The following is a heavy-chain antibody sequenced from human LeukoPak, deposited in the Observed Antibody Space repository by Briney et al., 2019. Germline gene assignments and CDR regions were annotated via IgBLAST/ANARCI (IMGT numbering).Heavy chain of an antibody. J-gene: IGHJ4*02. CDR2: IYYSGT. CDR3: ATSVRYYDSSGYYYI. Sequence: SETLSLTCTVSDGSISSYYWSWIRHPPGKGLEWIGYIYYSGTNYNPSLKSRVIISVDTSKNQFSLKLSSVTAADTAVYYCATSVRYYDSSGYYYIWGQGTLVTVSS. D-gene: IGHD3-22*01. CDR1: DGSISSYY. V-gene: IGHV4-59*12.